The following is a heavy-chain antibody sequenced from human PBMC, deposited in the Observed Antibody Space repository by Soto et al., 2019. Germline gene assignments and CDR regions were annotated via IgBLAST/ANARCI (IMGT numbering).Heavy chain of an antibody. Sequence: VPTLVNPTQPLTLTCTFSWFSLSTSGVCVCLILQPPGKALEWLALIYWNDDKRYSPSLKSRLTITKDTSKNQVVLTMTNMDPVDTATYYRAIPNPYDSSAGDAFDIWGQGTMVTVSS. V-gene: IGHV2-5*01. D-gene: IGHD3-22*01. CDR2: IYWNDDK. J-gene: IGHJ3*02. CDR1: WFSLSTSGVC. CDR3: AIPNPYDSSAGDAFDI.